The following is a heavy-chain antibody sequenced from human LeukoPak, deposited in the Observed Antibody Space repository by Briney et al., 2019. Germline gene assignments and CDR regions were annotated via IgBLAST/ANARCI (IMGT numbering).Heavy chain of an antibody. J-gene: IGHJ5*02. D-gene: IGHD3-3*01. CDR2: VYYRGST. CDR1: GVSIHDDH. Sequence: PSETLSLTCTVSGVSIHDDHFTWIRQPPGRGLEWIGFVYYRGSTNYNPSLKSRVTISVDTSKNQFSLKLSSVTAADTAVYYCARCTIFGPNWFDPWGQGALVTVSS. CDR3: ARCTIFGPNWFDP. V-gene: IGHV4-59*01.